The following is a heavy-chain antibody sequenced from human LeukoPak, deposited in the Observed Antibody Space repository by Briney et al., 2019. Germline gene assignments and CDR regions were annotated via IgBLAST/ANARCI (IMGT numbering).Heavy chain of an antibody. V-gene: IGHV3-7*01. J-gene: IGHJ4*02. CDR3: AGDLRAVAGRRPFDY. D-gene: IGHD6-19*01. CDR1: GFSFSSYW. CDR2: IRGDGNEK. Sequence: PGGSLRLSCAASGFSFSSYWMTWVRQAPGRGLEFVANIRGDGNEKYYMDSMKGRLTISRDNAKNSLYLQMNSLRAEDTAVYYCAGDLRAVAGRRPFDYWGQGTLVTVSS.